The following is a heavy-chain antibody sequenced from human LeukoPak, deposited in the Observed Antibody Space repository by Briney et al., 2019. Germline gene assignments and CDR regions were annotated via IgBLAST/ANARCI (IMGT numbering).Heavy chain of an antibody. J-gene: IGHJ3*02. Sequence: SVPVPCQASGYSLHGYYMQWVRQDPGDPSEWTGWINPNRGGTNYALQSQRWVTMTRDTSICTSYMELSRLSSDDTAVYYCARSYQFLWFWVLFAGAFDSWGQGRMVTVSS. V-gene: IGHV1-2*04. CDR3: ARSYQFLWFWVLFAGAFDS. CDR1: GYSLHGYY. CDR2: INPNRGGT. D-gene: IGHD3-10*01.